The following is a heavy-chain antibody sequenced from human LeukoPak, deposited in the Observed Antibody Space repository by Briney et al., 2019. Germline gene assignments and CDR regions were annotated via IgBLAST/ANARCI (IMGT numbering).Heavy chain of an antibody. J-gene: IGHJ4*02. V-gene: IGHV3-64*01. CDR1: GFTFSAYS. Sequence: GGSLRLSCAASGFTFSAYSMDWFRQSPGKGLESVSAISSNGDSTYYANSVKGRFPISRDNSKTTLYLQMGSLRAEDMAVYYCAREYHGGYVYYWGQGTLVTVSS. CDR3: AREYHGGYVYY. D-gene: IGHD4-23*01. CDR2: ISSNGDST.